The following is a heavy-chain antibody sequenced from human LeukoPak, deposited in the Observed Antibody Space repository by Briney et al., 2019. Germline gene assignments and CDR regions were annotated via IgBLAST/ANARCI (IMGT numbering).Heavy chain of an antibody. CDR3: ARDTADGAFDI. D-gene: IGHD4-17*01. CDR1: GGSISSGSYY. CDR2: IYYSGST. V-gene: IGHV4-61*10. Sequence: SETLSLTCTVSGGSISSGSYYWSWIRQPAGKGLEWIGYIYYSGSTNYNPSLKSRVAISVDTSKNQFSLKLSSVTAADTAVNYCARDTADGAFDIWGQGTMVTVSS. J-gene: IGHJ3*02.